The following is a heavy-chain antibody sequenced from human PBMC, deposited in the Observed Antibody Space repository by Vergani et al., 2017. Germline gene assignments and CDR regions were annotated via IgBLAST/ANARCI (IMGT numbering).Heavy chain of an antibody. V-gene: IGHV1-2*02. CDR3: AGVRRLGSVVVIAGGAFDI. J-gene: IGHJ3*02. CDR2: INPNSGGT. CDR1: GYTFTGYY. Sequence: QVQLVQSGAEVKKPGASVKVSCKASGYTFTGYYMHWVRQAPGQGLEWMGWINPNSGGTNYAQKFQGRVTMTTDTSTSTAYMELRSLRSDDTAVYYCAGVRRLGSVVVIAGGAFDIWGQGTMVTVSS. D-gene: IGHD2-21*01.